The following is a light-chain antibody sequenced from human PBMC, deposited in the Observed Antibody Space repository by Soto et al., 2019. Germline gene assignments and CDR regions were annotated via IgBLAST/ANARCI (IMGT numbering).Light chain of an antibody. J-gene: IGKJ2*01. CDR2: EVS. CDR1: QSLLHSDGKTY. V-gene: IGKV2D-29*01. CDR3: PQYGTSPYT. Sequence: DILMTQTPLSLSVTPGQPASISCKSSQSLLHSDGKTYLYWYLQKPGQPPQLLIYEVSNRFSGAPDRFSASGSGTDFTLTISNVEPEDFAVYYCPQYGTSPYTFGQGTKV.